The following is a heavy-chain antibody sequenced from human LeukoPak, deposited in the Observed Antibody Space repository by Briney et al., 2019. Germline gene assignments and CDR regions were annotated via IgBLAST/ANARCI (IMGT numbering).Heavy chain of an antibody. CDR1: GYTFTGYY. V-gene: IGHV1-2*02. Sequence: ASVKVSCKASGYTFTGYYMHWVRQAPGQGLEWMGWINPNSGGTNYAQKFQGRVTMTRDTSISTAYMELSRLRSDDTAVYYCAREGTSITIFGVVTNWFDPWGQGTLVTVSS. CDR2: INPNSGGT. CDR3: AREGTSITIFGVVTNWFDP. J-gene: IGHJ5*02. D-gene: IGHD3-3*01.